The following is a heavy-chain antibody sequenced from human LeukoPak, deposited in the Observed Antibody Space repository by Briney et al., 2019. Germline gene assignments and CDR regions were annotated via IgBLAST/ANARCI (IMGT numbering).Heavy chain of an antibody. CDR1: GGTFSSYA. Sequence: SVKVSCKASGGTFSSYAISWARQAPGQGLEWMGRIIPIFGTANYAQKFQGRVTITTDESTSTAYMELSSLRSEDTAVYYCARELVTAIHFYFDYWGQGTLVTVSS. D-gene: IGHD2-21*02. CDR2: IIPIFGTA. CDR3: ARELVTAIHFYFDY. V-gene: IGHV1-69*05. J-gene: IGHJ4*02.